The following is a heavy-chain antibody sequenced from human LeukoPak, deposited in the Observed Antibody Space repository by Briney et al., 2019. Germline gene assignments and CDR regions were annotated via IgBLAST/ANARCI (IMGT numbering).Heavy chain of an antibody. CDR2: ISGSGGST. Sequence: GGSLRLSCAASGFTFSSYAMSWVRQAPGEGLEWVSAISGSGGSTYYADSVKGRFTISRDNSKNTLYLQMNSLRAEDTGVYYCAKDPNYYDSSGYTDYYYYYMDVWGKGTTVTVSS. CDR3: AKDPNYYDSSGYTDYYYYYMDV. CDR1: GFTFSSYA. V-gene: IGHV3-23*01. D-gene: IGHD3-22*01. J-gene: IGHJ6*03.